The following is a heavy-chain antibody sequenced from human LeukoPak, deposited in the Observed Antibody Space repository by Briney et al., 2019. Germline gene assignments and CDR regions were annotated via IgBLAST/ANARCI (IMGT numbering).Heavy chain of an antibody. CDR3: ARVGHSGSYYAY. V-gene: IGHV3-74*01. Sequence: GGSLRLSCAASGFAFSSYWMHWVRQAPGKGLVWVSRINSDGSSTSYADSVKGRFPISRDNAKYTLYLQMNSLRAEDTAVYYCARVGHSGSYYAYWGQGTLVTVST. CDR2: INSDGSST. J-gene: IGHJ4*02. CDR1: GFAFSSYW. D-gene: IGHD1-26*01.